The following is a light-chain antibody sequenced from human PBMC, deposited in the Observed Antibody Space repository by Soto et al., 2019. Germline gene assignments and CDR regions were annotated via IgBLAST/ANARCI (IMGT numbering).Light chain of an antibody. J-gene: IGKJ4*01. CDR2: SAS. Sequence: DIEMTQSPSSLSASVGDRVTITCRASQDIRRSVVWYQQKPGKVPKLLIDSASNLPSGVPVRISGRRSGTDFPLTISSLQTEDVATYYRQNYDTISPTFGGGTKVEI. V-gene: IGKV1-27*01. CDR1: QDIRRS. CDR3: QNYDTISPT.